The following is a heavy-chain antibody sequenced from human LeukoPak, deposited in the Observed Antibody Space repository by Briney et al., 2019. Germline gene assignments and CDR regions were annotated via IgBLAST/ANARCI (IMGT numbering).Heavy chain of an antibody. CDR3: AKSNSRIFGY. CDR1: GFTFSSYA. Sequence: PGGSLRPSCAASGFTFSSYAMSWVRQAPGKGLEWVSAISGSGGSTYYADSVKGRFTISRDNSKNTLYLQMNSLRAEDTAAYYCAKSNSRIFGYWGQGTLVTVSS. J-gene: IGHJ4*02. V-gene: IGHV3-23*01. CDR2: ISGSGGST. D-gene: IGHD3-10*02.